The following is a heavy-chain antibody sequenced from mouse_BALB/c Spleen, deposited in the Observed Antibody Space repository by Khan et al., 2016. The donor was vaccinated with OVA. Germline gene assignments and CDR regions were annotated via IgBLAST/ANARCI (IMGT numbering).Heavy chain of an antibody. J-gene: IGHJ3*01. CDR1: GYTFPSYW. CDR3: ARGYFGIHEFLY. V-gene: IGHV1S132*01. D-gene: IGHD3-1*01. Sequence: QVQLKQSGAELVKPGTSVKLSCKTSGYTFPSYWIQWVKQRPGQGLGWIGQIFTGTGTTYYNENFKDKATLTVDTSSNSAYMQLTSPHSEDDAFYVCARGYFGIHEFLYWGQGTLVTVSP. CDR2: IFTGTGTT.